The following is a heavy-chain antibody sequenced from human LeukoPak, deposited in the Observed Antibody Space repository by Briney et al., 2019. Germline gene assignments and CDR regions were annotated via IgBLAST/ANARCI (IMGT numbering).Heavy chain of an antibody. CDR3: ANDYYDSSGSNP. CDR2: ISYDGSSK. D-gene: IGHD3-22*01. Sequence: GGSLRLSCAASGFTFSSYGMHWVRQAPGKGLEWVAVISYDGSSKYYADSVKGRFTISRDNSKNTLYLQMNSLRAEDTAVYYCANDYYDSSGSNPWGQGTLVTVSS. CDR1: GFTFSSYG. V-gene: IGHV3-30*18. J-gene: IGHJ4*02.